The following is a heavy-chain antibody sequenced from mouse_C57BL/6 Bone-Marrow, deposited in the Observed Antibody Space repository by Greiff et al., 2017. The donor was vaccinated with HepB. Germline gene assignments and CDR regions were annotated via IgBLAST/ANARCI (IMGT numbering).Heavy chain of an antibody. Sequence: EVQLQQSGPELVKPGASVKISCKASGYTFTDYYMNWVKQSHGKSLEWIGDINPNNGGTSYNQKFKGKATLTVDKSSSTAYMELRSLTSEDSAVYYCARWRLSWFAYWGQGTLVTVSA. CDR3: ARWRLSWFAY. V-gene: IGHV1-26*01. CDR2: INPNNGGT. J-gene: IGHJ3*01. CDR1: GYTFTDYY.